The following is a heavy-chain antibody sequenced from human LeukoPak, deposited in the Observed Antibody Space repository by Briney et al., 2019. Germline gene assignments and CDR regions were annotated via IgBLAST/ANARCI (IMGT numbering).Heavy chain of an antibody. D-gene: IGHD2-2*01. CDR1: GFTFSNAW. CDR2: IKSKTDGGTT. CDR3: AREGADIVVVPAAMENYYYGMDV. Sequence: QAGGSLRLSCAASGFTFSNAWMNWVRQAPGKGLEWVGRIKSKTDGGTTDYAAPVKGRFTISRDDSKNTLYLQMNSLRAEDTAVYYCAREGADIVVVPAAMENYYYGMDVWGQGTTVTVSS. J-gene: IGHJ6*02. V-gene: IGHV3-15*07.